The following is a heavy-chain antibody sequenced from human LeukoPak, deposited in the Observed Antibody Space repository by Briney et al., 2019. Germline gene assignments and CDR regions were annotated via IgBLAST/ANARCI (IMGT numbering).Heavy chain of an antibody. Sequence: GGSLRLSCAASGFIFDDFGMTWVRQAPGKGLEWVSSINWNGDITPYADSVKGRFTTSRDSAKNALYLQMNSLRPEDTALYFCTRDETGIDYWGQGTLVTVSS. J-gene: IGHJ4*02. CDR2: INWNGDIT. V-gene: IGHV3-20*04. CDR3: TRDETGIDY. D-gene: IGHD1-1*01. CDR1: GFIFDDFG.